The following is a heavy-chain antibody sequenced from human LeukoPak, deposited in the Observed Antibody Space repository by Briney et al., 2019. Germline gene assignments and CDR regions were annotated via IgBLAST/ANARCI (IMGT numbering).Heavy chain of an antibody. CDR3: AFNYDSSGYYPGFMEV. V-gene: IGHV4-38-2*01. D-gene: IGHD3-22*01. CDR2: IYHSSTT. CDR1: GYSISSDYY. Sequence: SETLSLTCAVSGYSISSDYYWCFSRQPPGKGRGLIWIIYHSSTTYYNPSLKRRVTISVDTSKNQFSLQLSSVTAADTAVYYCAFNYDSSGYYPGFMEVGGKGTAVTVS. J-gene: IGHJ6*03.